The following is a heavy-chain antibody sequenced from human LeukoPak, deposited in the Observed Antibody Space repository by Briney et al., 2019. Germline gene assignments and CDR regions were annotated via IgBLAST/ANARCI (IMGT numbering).Heavy chain of an antibody. Sequence: SETLSLTCAVYSGSFSGYYWSWIRQPPGKGLEWIGEINHSGSTNYNPSLKSRVTISVDTSKNQFSLKLSSVTAADTAVYYCARGHLRYSYWGQGTLVTVSS. CDR3: ARGHLRYSY. CDR1: SGSFSGYY. V-gene: IGHV4-34*01. J-gene: IGHJ4*02. CDR2: INHSGST. D-gene: IGHD3-9*01.